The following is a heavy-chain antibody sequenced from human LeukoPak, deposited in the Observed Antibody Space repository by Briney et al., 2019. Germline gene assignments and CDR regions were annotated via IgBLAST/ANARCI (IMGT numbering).Heavy chain of an antibody. J-gene: IGHJ4*02. Sequence: ASVKVSCKASGGTFSSYAISWVRQAPGQGLEWMGWINPNSGGTNYAQKFQGRVTMTRDTSISTAYMELSRLRSDDTAVYYCARVTYYYDSSGYLSGRRYYFDYWGQGTLVTVSS. CDR3: ARVTYYYDSSGYLSGRRYYFDY. CDR1: GGTFSSYA. V-gene: IGHV1-2*02. CDR2: INPNSGGT. D-gene: IGHD3-22*01.